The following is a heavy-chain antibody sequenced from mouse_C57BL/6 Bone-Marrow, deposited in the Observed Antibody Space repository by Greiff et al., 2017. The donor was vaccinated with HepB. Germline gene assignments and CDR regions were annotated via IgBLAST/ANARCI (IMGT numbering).Heavy chain of an antibody. V-gene: IGHV5-17*01. CDR1: RFTFSDYG. Sequence: DVMLVESGGGLVKPGGSLKLSCAASRFTFSDYGMHWVRQAPEKGLEWVAYISSGSSTIYYADTVKGRFTISRDNAKNTLFLQMTSLRSEDTAMYYCARGDGWGGQGITLTVSS. CDR3: ARGDGW. J-gene: IGHJ2*01. D-gene: IGHD2-3*01. CDR2: ISSGSSTI.